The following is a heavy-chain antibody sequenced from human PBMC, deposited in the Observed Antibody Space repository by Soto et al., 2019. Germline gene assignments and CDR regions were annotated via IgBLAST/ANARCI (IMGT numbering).Heavy chain of an antibody. CDR3: AREASVLIPAAQTSRFDS. J-gene: IGHJ4*02. D-gene: IGHD2-2*01. V-gene: IGHV1-18*01. CDR2: ISPYSGYT. CDR1: GYSFMKYG. Sequence: ASVKVSCKGFGYSFMKYGINWVRQAPGQGLEWVGWISPYSGYTHSAQKFHGRLTLTTDTAASTAYMELRILRSADTALYYCAREASVLIPAAQTSRFDSWGQGTLVTVSS.